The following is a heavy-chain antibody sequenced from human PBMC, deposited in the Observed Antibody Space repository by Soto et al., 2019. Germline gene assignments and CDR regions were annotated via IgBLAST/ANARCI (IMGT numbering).Heavy chain of an antibody. D-gene: IGHD6-19*01. J-gene: IGHJ4*02. CDR2: SRNKANSYTT. CDR1: GFTFSDHY. Sequence: EVQLVESGGGLVQPGGSLRLSCAASGFTFSDHYIDWVRQAPGKALQWVGRSRNKANSYTTEYAAFAKSRFTISIDDSKNSLYLQMNSLKTEDTAVYYCARSTYSSGSGWYVDYWGQGTLVTVSS. CDR3: ARSTYSSGSGWYVDY. V-gene: IGHV3-72*01.